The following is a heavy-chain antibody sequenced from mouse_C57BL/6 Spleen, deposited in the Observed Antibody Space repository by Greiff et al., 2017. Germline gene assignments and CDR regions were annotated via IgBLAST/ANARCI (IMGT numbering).Heavy chain of an antibody. Sequence: QVQLQQPGAELVKPGASVKMSCKASGYTFTSYWITWVKPRPGKGLAWIGDIYPGSGSTNYNEKFKSKVTLTVDTSSSTAYMQLSSLTSEDSAVYYCARGGTITGDYCGQRTTLTVSS. J-gene: IGHJ2*01. CDR2: IYPGSGST. V-gene: IGHV1-55*01. D-gene: IGHD1-1*01. CDR3: ARGGTITGDY. CDR1: GYTFTSYW.